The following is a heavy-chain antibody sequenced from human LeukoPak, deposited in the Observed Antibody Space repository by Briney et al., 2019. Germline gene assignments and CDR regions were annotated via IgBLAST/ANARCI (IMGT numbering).Heavy chain of an antibody. Sequence: TGGSLRLSCAASGFTFSIYSMNWVRQAPGKGLEWVSSISSSSSYIYYADSVKGRFTISRDNAKNSLYPQMNSLRAEDTAVYYCARGLWDSSGLAFDYWGQGTLVTVSS. CDR1: GFTFSIYS. V-gene: IGHV3-21*01. CDR3: ARGLWDSSGLAFDY. J-gene: IGHJ4*02. CDR2: ISSSSSYI. D-gene: IGHD3-22*01.